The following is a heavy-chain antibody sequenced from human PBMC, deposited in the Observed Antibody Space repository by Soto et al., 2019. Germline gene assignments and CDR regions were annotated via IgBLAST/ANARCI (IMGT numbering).Heavy chain of an antibody. V-gene: IGHV3-23*01. CDR1: GFTFSSYP. D-gene: IGHD2-15*01. CDR3: AKDDPGRGNALDY. J-gene: IGHJ4*02. CDR2: ISGSGGSP. Sequence: EVQLLESGGDLVQAGGSLRLSCAASGFTFSSYPMSWVRQAPGKGLEWVSGISGSGGSPDYADSVKGRFTISRDNAKNTLYLQMNSLRAEDTAVYFCAKDDPGRGNALDYWGQGTLVTVSS.